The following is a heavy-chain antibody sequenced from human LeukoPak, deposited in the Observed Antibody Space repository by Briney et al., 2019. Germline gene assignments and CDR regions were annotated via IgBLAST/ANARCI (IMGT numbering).Heavy chain of an antibody. V-gene: IGHV1-18*01. CDR3: ARFGAYGDYVGAFDI. J-gene: IGHJ3*02. CDR2: ISAYNGNT. CDR1: GYTFTSYG. D-gene: IGHD4-17*01. Sequence: VASVKVSCKASGYTFTSYGISWVRQAPGQGLEWMGWISAYNGNTNYAQKLQGRVTMTTDTSTSTAYMGLRSLRSDDTAVYYCARFGAYGDYVGAFDIWGQGTMVTVSS.